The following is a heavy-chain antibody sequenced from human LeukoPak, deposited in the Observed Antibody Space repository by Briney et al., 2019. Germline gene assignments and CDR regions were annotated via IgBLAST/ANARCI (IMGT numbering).Heavy chain of an antibody. CDR2: IYDSGHT. V-gene: IGHV4-59*01. CDR1: GGSISTYY. CDR3: ARGGSLWMATYYSYYMDV. J-gene: IGHJ6*03. Sequence: SETLFLTCTVSGGSISTYYWSWIRQPPGKGLEWIGYIYDSGHTNYNPSLKSRVTISEDTSKNEFSLKLSSVTAADTAMYFCARGGSLWMATYYSYYMDVWGKGTTVTISS. D-gene: IGHD5-24*01.